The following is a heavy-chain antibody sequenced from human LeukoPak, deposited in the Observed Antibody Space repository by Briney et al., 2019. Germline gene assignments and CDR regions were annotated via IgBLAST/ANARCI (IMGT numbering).Heavy chain of an antibody. J-gene: IGHJ4*02. CDR1: GYTFTGYY. Sequence: ASVKVSCKTSGYTFTGYYMHWVRQAPGQGLEWMGWINPNSGGTNYAQKFQGRVTMTRDTSISTAYMELSRLRSDDTAVYCCARVVVVAAPPDYWGQGTLVTVSS. CDR2: INPNSGGT. D-gene: IGHD2-15*01. V-gene: IGHV1-2*02. CDR3: ARVVVVAAPPDY.